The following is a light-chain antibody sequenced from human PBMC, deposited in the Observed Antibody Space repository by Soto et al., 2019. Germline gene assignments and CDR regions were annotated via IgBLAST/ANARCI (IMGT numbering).Light chain of an antibody. CDR2: GAS. CDR3: QQYNNWWT. V-gene: IGKV3-15*01. J-gene: IGKJ1*01. Sequence: EVVMTQSPATLSLSPGERATLSCRASQSVSSSLAWYQQKPGQAPRLLIYGASTRAAGIPDRFSGSGSETEFTLTISSLQAEYFAIYYCQQYNNWWTFCQGTKVETK. CDR1: QSVSSS.